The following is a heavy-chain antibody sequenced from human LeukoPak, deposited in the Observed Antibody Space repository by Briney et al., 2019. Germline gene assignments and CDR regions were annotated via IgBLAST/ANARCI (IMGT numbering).Heavy chain of an antibody. D-gene: IGHD6-13*01. CDR1: GGSFGGYY. V-gene: IGHV4-34*01. CDR2: INHSGST. Sequence: PSETLSLTCAVYGGSFGGYYWSWIRQPPGKGLEWIGEINHSGSTNYNPSLKSRVAISVDTSKNQFSLKLSSVTAADTAVYYCARVKKAAAFNWFDPWGQGTLVTVSS. J-gene: IGHJ5*02. CDR3: ARVKKAAAFNWFDP.